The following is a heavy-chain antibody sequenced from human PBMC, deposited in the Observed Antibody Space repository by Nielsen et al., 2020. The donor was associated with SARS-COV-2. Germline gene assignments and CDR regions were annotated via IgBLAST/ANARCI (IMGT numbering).Heavy chain of an antibody. Sequence: SVKVSCKASGGTFSSYAISWVRQAPGQGLEWMGGIIPIFGTANYAQKFQGRVTITADESTNTAYMELSSLRSEDTAVYYCARVDGHCSGGSCYSGVYWGQGTLVTVSS. CDR1: GGTFSSYA. D-gene: IGHD2-15*01. CDR3: ARVDGHCSGGSCYSGVY. V-gene: IGHV1-69*13. CDR2: IIPIFGTA. J-gene: IGHJ4*02.